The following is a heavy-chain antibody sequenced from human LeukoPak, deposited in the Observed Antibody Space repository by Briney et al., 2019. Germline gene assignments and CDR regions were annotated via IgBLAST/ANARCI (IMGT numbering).Heavy chain of an antibody. CDR2: ISYDGSNK. V-gene: IGHV3-30*01. J-gene: IGHJ4*02. Sequence: PGGSLRLSCAASGFTFSSYAMHWVRQAPGKGLEWVAVISYDGSNKYYADSVKGRFTISRDNSKNTLYLQMNSLRAEDTAVYYCARAGSSPLLGYWGQGTLVTVSS. CDR3: ARAGSSPLLGY. D-gene: IGHD2-2*01. CDR1: GFTFSSYA.